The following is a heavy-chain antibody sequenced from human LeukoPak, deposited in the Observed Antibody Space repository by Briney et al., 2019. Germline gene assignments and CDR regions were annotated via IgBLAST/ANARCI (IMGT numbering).Heavy chain of an antibody. J-gene: IGHJ4*02. D-gene: IGHD5-12*01. CDR1: GFTFSTYG. V-gene: IGHV3-33*01. CDR2: MWYDGSNK. CDR3: ARDGYSGSKRGFYFDS. Sequence: PGGSLRLSCAASGFTFSTYGMHWVRQTPGKGLEWVAVMWYDGSNKYYADSAKGRFTISRDNSKNTLDLQMNSLRVEDTAVCYCARDGYSGSKRGFYFDSWGQGTLVTVSS.